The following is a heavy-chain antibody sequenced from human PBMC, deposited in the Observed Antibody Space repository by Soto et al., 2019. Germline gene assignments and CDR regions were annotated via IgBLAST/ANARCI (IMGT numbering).Heavy chain of an antibody. D-gene: IGHD2-2*01. V-gene: IGHV3-48*01. CDR2: ISSGSSTI. Sequence: GASLKISCAASGFTFSSYSMNWVRQAPGKGLEWVSYISSGSSTIYYADSVKGRFTISRDNAKNSLYLQMDSLRAEDTAVYYATRSAYMDVWGTGTTVTVSS. CDR3: TRSAYMDV. J-gene: IGHJ6*03. CDR1: GFTFSSYS.